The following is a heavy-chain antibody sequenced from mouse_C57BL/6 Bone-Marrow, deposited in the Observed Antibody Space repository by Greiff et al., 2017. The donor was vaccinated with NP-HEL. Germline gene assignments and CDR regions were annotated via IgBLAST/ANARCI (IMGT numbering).Heavy chain of an antibody. J-gene: IGHJ4*01. CDR1: GFSFTSYG. CDR2: IWSGGST. V-gene: IGHV2-2*01. Sequence: QVQLQQSGPGLVQPSQCLSITCTVSGFSFTSYGVHWVRQSPGKGLEWLGVIWSGGSTDYNAAFISRLSISKDNSKSQVFFKMNSLQADDTAIYYGARRWGITTVVAPYAMDYWGQGTSVTVSS. D-gene: IGHD1-1*01. CDR3: ARRWGITTVVAPYAMDY.